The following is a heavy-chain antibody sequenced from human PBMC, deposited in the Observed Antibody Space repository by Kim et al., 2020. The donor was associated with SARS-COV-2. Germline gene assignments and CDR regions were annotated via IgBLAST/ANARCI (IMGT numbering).Heavy chain of an antibody. D-gene: IGHD6-13*01. CDR1: GYPFIGYY. V-gene: IGHV1-2*02. CDR2: INPHTGGT. Sequence: ASVKVSCKASGYPFIGYYLHWVRQAPGRGLEWMGWINPHTGGTVYAQRFQGRVTMTRDTSTSTAYMELGSLRSDDTAIYYCARDLSSINWYFVYWGQGTLITVSS. J-gene: IGHJ4*02. CDR3: ARDLSSINWYFVY.